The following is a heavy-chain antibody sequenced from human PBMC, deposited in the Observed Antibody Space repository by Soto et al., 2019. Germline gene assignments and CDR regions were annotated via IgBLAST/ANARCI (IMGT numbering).Heavy chain of an antibody. Sequence: QITVKESGPTLVKPTQTLTLTCTFSGFSLSNSGVGVAWIRQPPGKALEWLALIYWDDDERYRPSLRSRLTITRATSKNQVVLTRTNVDPVDTATYFCTHKGGRGAGMDVWGQGTTVTVSS. CDR2: IYWDDDE. CDR3: THKGGRGAGMDV. J-gene: IGHJ6*02. V-gene: IGHV2-5*02. CDR1: GFSLSNSGVG. D-gene: IGHD2-15*01.